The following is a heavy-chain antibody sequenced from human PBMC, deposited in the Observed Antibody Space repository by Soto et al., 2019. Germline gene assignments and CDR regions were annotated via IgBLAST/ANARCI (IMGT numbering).Heavy chain of an antibody. CDR1: GDTFTDYY. D-gene: IGHD2-21*02. CDR2: VNPSGGHT. V-gene: IGHV1-46*01. J-gene: IGHJ5*02. Sequence: QVQLVQSGAEVKKPGATVKVSCKASGDTFTDYYIHWVRQAPGQGLEWIGTVNPSGGHTTYAQHFLGRVPMTRETSTTPRYMALTRLTSEDWAVYYCGRRGLVVVVTAVLTAWGKGTLVPV. CDR3: GRRGLVVVVTAVLTA.